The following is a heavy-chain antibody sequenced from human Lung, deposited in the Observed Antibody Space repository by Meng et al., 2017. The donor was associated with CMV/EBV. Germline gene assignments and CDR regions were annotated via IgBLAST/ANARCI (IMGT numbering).Heavy chain of an antibody. Sequence: GGSLRLXXAASGFTFTSYSMNWVRQAPGKGLEWVSSISSSSSYIHYADSVKGRFTISRDNAKDSVSLQMNSLRAEDTAVYYCARPNPPSGGGWWFELWGRGTLVTVSS. V-gene: IGHV3-21*01. CDR3: ARPNPPSGGGWWFEL. CDR1: GFTFTSYS. CDR2: ISSSSSYI. D-gene: IGHD6-19*01. J-gene: IGHJ2*01.